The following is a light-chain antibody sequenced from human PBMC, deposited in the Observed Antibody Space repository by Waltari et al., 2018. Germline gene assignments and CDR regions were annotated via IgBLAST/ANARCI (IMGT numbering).Light chain of an antibody. V-gene: IGLV1-44*01. Sequence: QSVLTQPPSLSGTPGQRVTISCSGSNSNIGSNTVDWYQVLPGTAPNLLIHGNDRRPQGVPDRFSGSKFGASGSLAISGLQPEDESEYYCAAWDESLKGWVFGGGTRLTVL. J-gene: IGLJ3*02. CDR1: NSNIGSNT. CDR2: GND. CDR3: AAWDESLKGWV.